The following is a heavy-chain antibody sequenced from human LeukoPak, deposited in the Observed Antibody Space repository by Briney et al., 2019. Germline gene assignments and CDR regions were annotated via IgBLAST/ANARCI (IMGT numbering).Heavy chain of an antibody. Sequence: PGGSLRLSCAASGFTFSHAWMSWVRQAPGKGLEWVGRIKSKTDGGTTDYAAPVKGRFTISRDDSKNTLYLQMSSLRVEDTAVYYCVRGSSGSPYYFDYWGQGTLVTVSS. V-gene: IGHV3-15*05. J-gene: IGHJ4*02. CDR2: IKSKTDGGTT. CDR1: GFTFSHAW. CDR3: VRGSSGSPYYFDY. D-gene: IGHD6-19*01.